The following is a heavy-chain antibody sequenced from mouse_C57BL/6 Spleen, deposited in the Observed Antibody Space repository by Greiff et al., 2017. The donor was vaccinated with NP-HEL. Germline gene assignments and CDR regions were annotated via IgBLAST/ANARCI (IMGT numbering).Heavy chain of an antibody. V-gene: IGHV5-17*01. CDR1: GFTFSDYG. Sequence: EVKLVESGGGLVKPGGSLKLSCAASGFTFSDYGMHWVRQAPEKGLEWVAYISSGSSTIYYADTVKGRFTISRDNAKNTLFLQMTSLRSEDTAMYYCARPPGNYAMDYWGQGTSVTVSS. CDR3: ARPPGNYAMDY. CDR2: ISSGSSTI. J-gene: IGHJ4*01.